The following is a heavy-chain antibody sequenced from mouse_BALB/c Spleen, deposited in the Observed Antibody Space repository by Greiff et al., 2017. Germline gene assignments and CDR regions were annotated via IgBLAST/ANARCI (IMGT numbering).Heavy chain of an antibody. CDR3: ARVYYYGSSYVDYYAMDY. CDR2: ISSGGIT. Sequence: EVKLVESGGGLVKPGGSLKLSCAASGFTFSSYAMSWVRQTPEKRLECVASISSGGITYYPDSVKGRFTISRDNARNILYLQMSSLRSEDTAMYYCARVYYYGSSYVDYYAMDYWGQGTSVTVSS. V-gene: IGHV5-6-5*01. CDR1: GFTFSSYA. D-gene: IGHD1-1*01. J-gene: IGHJ4*01.